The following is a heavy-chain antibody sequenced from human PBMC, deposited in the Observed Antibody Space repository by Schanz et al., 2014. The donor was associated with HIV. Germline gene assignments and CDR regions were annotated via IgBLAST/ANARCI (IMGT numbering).Heavy chain of an antibody. CDR2: INPNSGGT. CDR3: ARDVSVDCTGINNCYTRKWFDP. Sequence: QVQLVQSGAEVKKPGASVKVSCKASGYTFTGYYMHWVRQAPGQGLEWMGWINPNSGGTNYAQKLKGRVTMTRDTSISTAYMEMRRLRSDDTAVYYCARDVSVDCTGINNCYTRKWFDPWGQGTLVTVSS. CDR1: GYTFTGYY. D-gene: IGHD2-2*02. V-gene: IGHV1-2*02. J-gene: IGHJ5*02.